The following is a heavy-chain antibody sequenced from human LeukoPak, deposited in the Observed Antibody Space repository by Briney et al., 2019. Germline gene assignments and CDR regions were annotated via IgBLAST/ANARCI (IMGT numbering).Heavy chain of an antibody. D-gene: IGHD3-10*01. CDR1: GGTFSSYA. Sequence: SVKVSCKASGGTFSSYAISWVRQAPGQGLEWMGGIIPIFGTANYAQKFQGRVTITADKSTSTAYMELSSLRSEDTAVYYCARDRLFGEFGMDVWGKGTTVTISS. V-gene: IGHV1-69*06. CDR2: IIPIFGTA. CDR3: ARDRLFGEFGMDV. J-gene: IGHJ6*04.